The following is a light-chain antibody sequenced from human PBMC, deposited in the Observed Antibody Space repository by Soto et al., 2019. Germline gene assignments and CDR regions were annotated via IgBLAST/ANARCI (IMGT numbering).Light chain of an antibody. Sequence: QSVLTQPPSVSGAPGQRVTISCTESSSNIGAGYDLHWYQQLPGTAPKLLIYGNSNRPSGVPDRFSGSKSGTSASLAVTGLQAEDEADYYCQSYDSSLSGWVFGGGTKRTVL. CDR2: GNS. J-gene: IGLJ3*02. CDR1: SSNIGAGYD. CDR3: QSYDSSLSGWV. V-gene: IGLV1-40*01.